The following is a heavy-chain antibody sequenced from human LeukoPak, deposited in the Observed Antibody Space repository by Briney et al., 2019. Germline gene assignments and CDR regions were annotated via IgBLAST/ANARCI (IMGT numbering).Heavy chain of an antibody. V-gene: IGHV3-21*01. J-gene: IGHJ5*02. CDR3: ARLYQSSRFDP. CDR1: GFTFSSYS. D-gene: IGHD2-2*01. Sequence: GGSLRLSCAASGFTFSSYSMNWVRQAPGKGLEWVSSISSSSSYIYYADSVKGRYTISRDNAKNSLYLQMNSLRAEDTAVYYCARLYQSSRFDPWGQGTLVTVSS. CDR2: ISSSSSYI.